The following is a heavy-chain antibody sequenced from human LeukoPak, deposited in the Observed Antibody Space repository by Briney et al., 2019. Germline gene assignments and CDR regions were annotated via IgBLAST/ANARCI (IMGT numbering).Heavy chain of an antibody. D-gene: IGHD6-13*01. CDR3: ARYSVSYSSSWHYYLDY. Sequence: ASVKVSCKASGYRLTSYGISWVRQAPGQGLEWMGWISTYNGNTNYAQKFQDRVTMTTDTSTSTAYMELRSLRSDDTAVYYCARYSVSYSSSWHYYLDYWGQGTLVTVSS. CDR2: ISTYNGNT. V-gene: IGHV1-18*01. J-gene: IGHJ4*02. CDR1: GYRLTSYG.